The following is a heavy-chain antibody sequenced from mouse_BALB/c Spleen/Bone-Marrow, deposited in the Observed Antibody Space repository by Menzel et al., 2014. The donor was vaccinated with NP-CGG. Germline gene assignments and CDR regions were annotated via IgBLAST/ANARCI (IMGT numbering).Heavy chain of an antibody. Sequence: DVMLVESGGGLVKLGGSLKLSCAASGFTFSSYYMSWVRQTPEKRLELVAAIISNGGGTYYPDTMKGRFIISRDNAKNTLYLQMSSLKSEDTALYYCARRGISTSEGVGAMDYWGQGTSVTVSS. CDR1: GFTFSSYY. CDR2: IISNGGGT. J-gene: IGHJ4*01. D-gene: IGHD1-1*01. V-gene: IGHV5-6-2*01. CDR3: ARRGISTSEGVGAMDY.